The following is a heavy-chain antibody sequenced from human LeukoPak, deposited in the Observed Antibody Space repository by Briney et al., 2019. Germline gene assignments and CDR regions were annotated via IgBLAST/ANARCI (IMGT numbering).Heavy chain of an antibody. D-gene: IGHD5-18*01. CDR2: ISSSSSYI. CDR1: GFTFSSYS. J-gene: IGHJ4*02. CDR3: AREYTALGFDY. Sequence: GGSLRLSCAASGFTFSSYSMNWVRQAPGKGLEWVSSISSSSSYIYYADSVKGRFTISRDNAKKSLYLQMNSLRAEDTAVYYCAREYTALGFDYWGQGTLVTVSS. V-gene: IGHV3-21*01.